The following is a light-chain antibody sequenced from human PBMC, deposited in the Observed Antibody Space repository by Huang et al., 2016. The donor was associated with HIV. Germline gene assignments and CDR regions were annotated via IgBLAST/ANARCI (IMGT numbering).Light chain of an antibody. V-gene: IGKV3-20*01. CDR1: QSGRSSY. J-gene: IGKJ2*01. CDR2: GAY. CDR3: QQYGSSPRT. Sequence: IVLTQSPGTLSLSPGERAILSCRASQSGRSSYLAWYQQKPGQTPRLLIYGAYNRAGGIPSRFSGSQSGTDFTLAISSLEPEDFGVYYCQQYGSSPRTFGQGTKLEIK.